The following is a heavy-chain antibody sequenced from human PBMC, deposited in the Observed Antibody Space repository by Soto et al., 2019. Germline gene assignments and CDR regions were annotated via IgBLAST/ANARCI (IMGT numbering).Heavy chain of an antibody. CDR3: VKDWVQGLVP. Sequence: GGSLRLSCAASGFTFSSYAMSWGRQAPGKGLEWVSAISGSGGSTYYADSVKGRFTISRDNSKNTLYLQMNSLSAEDRAVYYCVKDWVQGLVPWGQGTLVTVSS. V-gene: IGHV3-23*01. J-gene: IGHJ5*02. D-gene: IGHD3-16*01. CDR2: ISGSGGST. CDR1: GFTFSSYA.